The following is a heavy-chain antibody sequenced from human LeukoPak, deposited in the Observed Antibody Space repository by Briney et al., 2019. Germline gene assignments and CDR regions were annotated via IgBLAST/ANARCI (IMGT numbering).Heavy chain of an antibody. D-gene: IGHD2-15*01. J-gene: IGHJ4*02. CDR1: GYTFTSYY. V-gene: IGHV1-2*02. CDR2: INPNSGDT. CDR3: AREVVYCSGVSCPHDY. Sequence: ASVKVSCKASGYTFTSYYMHWVRQAPGQGLEWMGWINPNSGDTNYAQKFQGRVTMTRDTSISTAFMDLSRLKSDDTAVYYCAREVVYCSGVSCPHDYWGQGTLVTVSS.